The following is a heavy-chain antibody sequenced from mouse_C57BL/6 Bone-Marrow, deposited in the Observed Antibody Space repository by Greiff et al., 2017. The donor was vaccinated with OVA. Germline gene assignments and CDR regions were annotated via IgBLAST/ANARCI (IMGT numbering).Heavy chain of an antibody. D-gene: IGHD4-1*01. Sequence: EVQLVESGGGLVQPGGSLSLSCAASGFTFTDYYMSWVRQPPGKALEWLGFIRYKANGYTTEYSASVKGRFTISRDNSQSILYLQLNALRAEDSATYYGARYTGKGWYFDVWGTGTTVTVSS. CDR2: IRYKANGYTT. CDR3: ARYTGKGWYFDV. V-gene: IGHV7-3*01. CDR1: GFTFTDYY. J-gene: IGHJ1*03.